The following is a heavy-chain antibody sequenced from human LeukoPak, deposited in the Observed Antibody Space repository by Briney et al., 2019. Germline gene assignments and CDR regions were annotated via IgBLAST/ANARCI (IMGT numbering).Heavy chain of an antibody. CDR1: GGSISSSSYY. CDR3: ARGLAAVAATLVLWFDAFDI. V-gene: IGHV4-39*07. CDR2: IYYSGST. Sequence: PSETLSLTCTVSGGSISSSSYYWGWIRQPPGKGLEWIGSIYYSGSTYYNPSLKSRVTISVDTSKNQFSLKLSSVTAADTAVYYCARGLAAVAATLVLWFDAFDIWGQGTMVTVSS. D-gene: IGHD2-15*01. J-gene: IGHJ3*02.